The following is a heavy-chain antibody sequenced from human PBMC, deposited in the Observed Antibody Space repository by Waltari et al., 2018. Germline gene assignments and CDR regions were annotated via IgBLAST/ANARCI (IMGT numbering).Heavy chain of an antibody. Sequence: QVQLQESGPGLVKPSQTLSLTCTVSGGSISSGSYYWSWIRQPAGKGLEWIGRIYTSGSTNYTPSRKSRVTISVDTSKNQFSLKLSSVTAADTAVYYCARGSTYYYGSGSYHPWGQGTLVTVSS. J-gene: IGHJ5*02. D-gene: IGHD3-10*01. CDR1: GGSISSGSYY. CDR3: ARGSTYYYGSGSYHP. CDR2: IYTSGST. V-gene: IGHV4-61*02.